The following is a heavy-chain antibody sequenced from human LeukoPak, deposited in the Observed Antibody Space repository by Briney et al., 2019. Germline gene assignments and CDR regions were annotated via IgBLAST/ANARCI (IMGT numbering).Heavy chain of an antibody. CDR1: GFTFSEFW. D-gene: IGHD3-10*01. V-gene: IGHV3-7*01. CDR2: IKQDGSEK. J-gene: IGHJ4*02. Sequence: GGSLRLSCAASGFTFSEFWMNWVRQAPGKGLEWVANIKQDGSEKNYVDSVKGRFTISRDNAKTSLYLQMNSLRAEDTAVYYCITERVRGLIINYYWGRGTLVTVSS. CDR3: ITERVRGLIINYY.